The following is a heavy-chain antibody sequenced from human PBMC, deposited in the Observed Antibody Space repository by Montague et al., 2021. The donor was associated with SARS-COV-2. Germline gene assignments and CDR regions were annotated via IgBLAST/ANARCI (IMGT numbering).Heavy chain of an antibody. CDR2: IYYTGTT. J-gene: IGHJ5*02. D-gene: IGHD2-15*01. Sequence: SETLSRTCTGSGASFSKYYWRWIRQPPGKGLEWIGYIYYTGTTSYNPSLKSRVTISVDTSKTQFSLKLTSVTAADTAVYYCAREGYCSGGTCYSSGPNWFDPWGQGTLVTVSS. V-gene: IGHV4-59*01. CDR3: AREGYCSGGTCYSSGPNWFDP. CDR1: GASFSKYY.